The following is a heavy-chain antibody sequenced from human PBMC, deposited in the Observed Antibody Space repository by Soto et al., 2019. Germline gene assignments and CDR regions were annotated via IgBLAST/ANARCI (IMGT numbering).Heavy chain of an antibody. J-gene: IGHJ6*02. CDR2: ISGYNGNT. Sequence: QVQLMQSGHELKKPGASVKVSCKASGYSFTSYGTSWVRQAPGRGLEWMGWISGYNGNTNYAQKFQGRVTMTTDTSTSTANMDLRSLTSDDTAVYYCAKDTTATSPSRYRFGMDVWGPGTTVTVSS. V-gene: IGHV1-18*01. CDR3: AKDTTATSPSRYRFGMDV. CDR1: GYSFTSYG. D-gene: IGHD4-17*01.